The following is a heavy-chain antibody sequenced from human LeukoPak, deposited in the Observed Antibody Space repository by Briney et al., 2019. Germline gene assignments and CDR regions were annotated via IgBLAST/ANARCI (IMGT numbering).Heavy chain of an antibody. D-gene: IGHD3-22*01. CDR3: ARDQGSGYSFFDY. Sequence: PGRSLRLSCAASGFTFSSYGMHWVRQAPGKGLEWVAVIWYDGSNKYYADSAKGRFTISRDNSKNTLYLQMNSLRAEDTAVYYCARDQGSGYSFFDYWGQGTLVTVSS. J-gene: IGHJ4*02. CDR1: GFTFSSYG. V-gene: IGHV3-33*01. CDR2: IWYDGSNK.